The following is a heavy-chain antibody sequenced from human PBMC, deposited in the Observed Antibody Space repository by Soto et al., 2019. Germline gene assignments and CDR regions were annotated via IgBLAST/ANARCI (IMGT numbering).Heavy chain of an antibody. Sequence: TLSLTCTVSGGSIISGEYYWSWIRQPPGKGLEWIGYIYYSGSTYYNPSLKSRVTISVDTSKNQFSLKLSSVTAADTAVYYCARERPDGSRLDPWGQGTLVTVSS. V-gene: IGHV4-30-4*01. J-gene: IGHJ5*02. CDR3: ARERPDGSRLDP. CDR2: IYYSGST. CDR1: GGSIISGEYY. D-gene: IGHD6-13*01.